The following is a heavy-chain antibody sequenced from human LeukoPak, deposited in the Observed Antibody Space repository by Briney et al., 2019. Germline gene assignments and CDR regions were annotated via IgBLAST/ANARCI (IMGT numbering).Heavy chain of an antibody. CDR1: GFTFSSYG. V-gene: IGHV3-30*02. CDR3: AKSLTYYDFWSGLQDAFDI. CDR2: IRYDGSNK. D-gene: IGHD3-3*01. Sequence: GGSLRLSCAASGFTFSSYGMHWVRQAPGKGLEWVAFIRYDGSNKYYADSVKGRFTISRDNSKNTLYLQMNSLRAEDTAVYYCAKSLTYYDFWSGLQDAFDIWGQGTMVTVSS. J-gene: IGHJ3*02.